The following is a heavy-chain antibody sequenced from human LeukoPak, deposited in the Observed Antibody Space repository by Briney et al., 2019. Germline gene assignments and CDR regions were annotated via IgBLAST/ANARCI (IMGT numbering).Heavy chain of an antibody. CDR1: GFTFSSYV. Sequence: GGSLRLSCAASGFTFSSYVMHWVRQAPGKGLEWVAVIWYDGFNKYYADSVKGRFTISRDNSKNTLYLQMNSLRDEDTAVYYCAREALQQGLDYWGQGTLVTVSS. CDR2: IWYDGFNK. CDR3: AREALQQGLDY. D-gene: IGHD6-13*01. V-gene: IGHV3-33*01. J-gene: IGHJ4*02.